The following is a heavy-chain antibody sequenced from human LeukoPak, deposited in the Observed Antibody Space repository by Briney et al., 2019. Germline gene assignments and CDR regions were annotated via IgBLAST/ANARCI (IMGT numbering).Heavy chain of an antibody. CDR3: ARHLPPHYDFWSDFRPNFDN. CDR1: GYDFTTYW. V-gene: IGHV5-10-1*01. J-gene: IGHJ4*02. Sequence: GESLKISCKGSGYDFTTYWISWVRQMPGKGLEWMGKIDPSDSYTNYNPSFQGHVTISTDKSITPAYLQWSSLKASDTAMYYCARHLPPHYDFWSDFRPNFDNWGQGTLVTVSS. CDR2: IDPSDSYT. D-gene: IGHD3-3*01.